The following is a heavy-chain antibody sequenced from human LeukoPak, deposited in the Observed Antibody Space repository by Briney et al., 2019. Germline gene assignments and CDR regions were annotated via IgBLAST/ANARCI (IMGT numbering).Heavy chain of an antibody. Sequence: TSETLSLTCAVYGGSFSGYYWSWIRQPPGKGLEWIGEINHSGSTNYNPSLKSRVTISVDTSKNQFSLKLSSVTAADTAVYYCARGQKSGYYYNYWGQGTLVTVSS. CDR1: GGSFSGYY. CDR3: ARGQKSGYYYNY. D-gene: IGHD3-22*01. V-gene: IGHV4-34*01. CDR2: INHSGST. J-gene: IGHJ4*02.